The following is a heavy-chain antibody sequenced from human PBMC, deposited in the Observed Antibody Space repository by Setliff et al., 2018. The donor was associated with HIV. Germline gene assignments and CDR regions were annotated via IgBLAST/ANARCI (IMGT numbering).Heavy chain of an antibody. J-gene: IGHJ4*02. CDR2: INHSGST. D-gene: IGHD3-16*02. CDR3: ARGSDYIWGNYRFPFDY. Sequence: KPSETLSLTCAVYGGSFRGYYWSWVRQPPGKGLEWIGEINHSGSTNYNPSLKSRVTISVDTSKSQFSLKLSSVTAADTALYYCARGSDYIWGNYRFPFDYWGQGTLVTVS. CDR1: GGSFRGYY. V-gene: IGHV4-34*01.